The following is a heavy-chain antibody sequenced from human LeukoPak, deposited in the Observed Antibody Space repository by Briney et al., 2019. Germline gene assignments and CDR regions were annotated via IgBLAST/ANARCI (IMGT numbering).Heavy chain of an antibody. CDR2: ISGSGDTT. CDR1: GLTFYSYG. J-gene: IGHJ4*02. CDR3: AKGHSAHGTGFDC. Sequence: GGSLRLSCAASGLTFYSYGMSWVRQAPGKGLEWVSGISGSGDTTYYADSVKGRFTISRDNSKNTLFLQMNSLRVEDTAVYYCAKGHSAHGTGFDCWGQGTLVAVSS. V-gene: IGHV3-23*01. D-gene: IGHD1-14*01.